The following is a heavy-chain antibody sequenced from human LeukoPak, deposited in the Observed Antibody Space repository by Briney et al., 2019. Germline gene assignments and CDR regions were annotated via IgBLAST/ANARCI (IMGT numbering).Heavy chain of an antibody. CDR2: IYHSGST. Sequence: SETLSLTCTVSGYSISSGYYWGWIRQPPGKGLEWIGSIYHSGSTYYNPSLKSRVTISVDTSKNQFSLKLSSVTAADTAVYYCAREGAYSQQLDYWGQGTLVTVSS. CDR3: AREGAYSQQLDY. CDR1: GYSISSGYY. V-gene: IGHV4-38-2*02. J-gene: IGHJ4*02. D-gene: IGHD6-13*01.